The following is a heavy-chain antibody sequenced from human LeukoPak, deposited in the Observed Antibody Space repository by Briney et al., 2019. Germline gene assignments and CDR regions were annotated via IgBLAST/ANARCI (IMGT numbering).Heavy chain of an antibody. CDR2: TYYRSKWHY. Sequence: SQTLSLTCAISGDSVSSKSAAWNWFRQSPSRGLEWLGRTYYRSKWHYDYAVSVRSRITINPGTSKNQFSLQLNSVTPEDTAVYYCANIAVTGYDAFDIWGQGTMVTVSS. CDR3: ANIAVTGYDAFDI. CDR1: GDSVSSKSAA. D-gene: IGHD6-19*01. J-gene: IGHJ3*02. V-gene: IGHV6-1*01.